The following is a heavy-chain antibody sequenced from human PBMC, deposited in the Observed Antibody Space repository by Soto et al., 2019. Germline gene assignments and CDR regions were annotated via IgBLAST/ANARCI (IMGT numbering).Heavy chain of an antibody. J-gene: IGHJ6*02. V-gene: IGHV5-10-1*01. CDR3: ARSPFSIAARDYYGMDV. D-gene: IGHD6-6*01. CDR1: GYSFTSYW. Sequence: GESLKISCKGAGYSFTSYWISWVRQMRGKGLEWMGRIDPSDSYTNYSPSFQGHVTISADKSISTAYLQWSSLKASDTATYYCARSPFSIAARDYYGMDVLGPGTTVTVSS. CDR2: IDPSDSYT.